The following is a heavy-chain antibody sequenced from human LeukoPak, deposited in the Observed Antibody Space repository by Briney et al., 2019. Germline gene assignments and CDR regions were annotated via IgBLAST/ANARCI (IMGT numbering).Heavy chain of an antibody. CDR1: GFTFSSYA. Sequence: GGSLRLSCAASGFTFSSYAMSWVRQAPGKGLEWVSAISGSGGSTYYADSVKGRFTISRDNSKNTLYLQMNSLRAEDTAVYYCAKDRLAAAGTGEYFQHWGQDTLVTVSS. D-gene: IGHD6-13*01. J-gene: IGHJ1*01. V-gene: IGHV3-23*01. CDR2: ISGSGGST. CDR3: AKDRLAAAGTGEYFQH.